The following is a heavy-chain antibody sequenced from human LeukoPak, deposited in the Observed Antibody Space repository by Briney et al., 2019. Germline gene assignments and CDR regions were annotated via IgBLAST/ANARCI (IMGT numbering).Heavy chain of an antibody. CDR3: ATRGY. V-gene: IGHV4-59*08. CDR2: IYNSGSN. D-gene: IGHD3-10*01. CDR1: GGSISSDY. Sequence: SETLSLTCTVSGGSISSDYWQWIRQPPGKRLEWVGYIYNSGSNTYNPSLKRRVTISIDTSKNQFSLKLTSVTAADTAVYYCATRGYWGQGTLVTVSS. J-gene: IGHJ4*02.